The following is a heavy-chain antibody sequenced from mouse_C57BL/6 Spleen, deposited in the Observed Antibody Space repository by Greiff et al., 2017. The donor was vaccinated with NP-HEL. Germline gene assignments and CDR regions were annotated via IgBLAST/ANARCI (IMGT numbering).Heavy chain of an antibody. CDR1: GYTFTSYG. CDR2: IYPRSGNT. V-gene: IGHV1-81*01. J-gene: IGHJ4*01. Sequence: LQESGAELARPGAPVKLSCKASGYTFTSYGISWVKQRTGQGLEWIGEIYPRSGNTYYNEKFKGKATLTADKSSSTAYMELRSLTSEDSAVYFCARRTSHYYAMDYWGQGTSGTGSS. CDR3: ARRTSHYYAMDY.